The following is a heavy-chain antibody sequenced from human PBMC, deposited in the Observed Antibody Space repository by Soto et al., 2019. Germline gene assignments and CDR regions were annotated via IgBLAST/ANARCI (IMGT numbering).Heavy chain of an antibody. CDR1: GGSISSGGYY. CDR3: ARLGPCSSTSCYDPYFDY. V-gene: IGHV4-31*03. J-gene: IGHJ4*02. Sequence: PSETLSLTCTVSGGSISSGGYYWSWIRQHPGKGLEWIGYIYYSGSTYYNPSLKSRVTMSVDTSKNQFSLKLSSVTAADTAVYNCARLGPCSSTSCYDPYFDYWGQGTLVTVSS. D-gene: IGHD2-2*01. CDR2: IYYSGST.